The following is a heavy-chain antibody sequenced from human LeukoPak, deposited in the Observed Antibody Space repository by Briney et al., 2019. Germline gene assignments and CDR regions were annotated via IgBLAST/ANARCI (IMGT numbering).Heavy chain of an antibody. J-gene: IGHJ2*01. Sequence: PEGSLRLSCAASGFTFSDYYMSWIRQAPGEGLEWVSYISSSGSTIYYADSGKGRFTISRDNAKNSLYLQMNSLRAEDTAVYYCASKGYCSGGSCYGNWYFDLWGRGTLVTVSS. D-gene: IGHD2-15*01. CDR3: ASKGYCSGGSCYGNWYFDL. CDR2: ISSSGSTI. V-gene: IGHV3-11*01. CDR1: GFTFSDYY.